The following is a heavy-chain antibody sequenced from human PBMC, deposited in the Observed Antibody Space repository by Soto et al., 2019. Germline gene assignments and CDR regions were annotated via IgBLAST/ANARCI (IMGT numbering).Heavy chain of an antibody. CDR1: RFTFSDYY. J-gene: IGHJ6*02. D-gene: IGHD6-6*01. Sequence: QVQLVESGGGLGKPGGSLRLSCAASRFTFSDYYMSWIRQAPGKGLEWVAYISTRSSYTNYADSVRGRFTISRDNAKNSVYLHMNGLRAEDTAVYFCARDQGHSSSSTYGMDVWGQGTTVTVSS. CDR2: ISTRSSYT. V-gene: IGHV3-11*06. CDR3: ARDQGHSSSSTYGMDV.